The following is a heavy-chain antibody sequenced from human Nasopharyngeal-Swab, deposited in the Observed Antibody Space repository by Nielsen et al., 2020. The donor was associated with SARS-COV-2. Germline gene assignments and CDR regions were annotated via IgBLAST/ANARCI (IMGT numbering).Heavy chain of an antibody. Sequence: ASVKVSCKASGYTFTGYYMHWVRQAPGQGLEWMGWINPNSGGTNYAQKFQGRVTMTTDTSTSTAYMELRSLRSDDTAVYYCARDSDDFWSVKNWGYYYYYGMDVWGQGTTVTVSS. V-gene: IGHV1-2*02. CDR2: INPNSGGT. D-gene: IGHD3-3*01. J-gene: IGHJ6*02. CDR1: GYTFTGYY. CDR3: ARDSDDFWSVKNWGYYYYYGMDV.